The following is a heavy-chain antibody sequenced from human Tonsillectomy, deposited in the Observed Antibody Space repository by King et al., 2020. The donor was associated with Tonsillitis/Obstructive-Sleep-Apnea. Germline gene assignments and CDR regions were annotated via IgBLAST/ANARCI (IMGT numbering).Heavy chain of an antibody. CDR3: ALYNYGFNWFDP. D-gene: IGHD5-18*01. V-gene: IGHV2-5*02. CDR1: GFSLSTTGVG. Sequence: TLQESGPTLVKPPQTLTLTCTFSGFSLSTTGVGVGWIRQPPGQALEWLALIYWDDDKRYSPSLKSRLTITKDTSKNQVVLTMTNMDPVDTATYFCALYNYGFNWFDPWGQGTLVTFSS. CDR2: IYWDDDK. J-gene: IGHJ5*02.